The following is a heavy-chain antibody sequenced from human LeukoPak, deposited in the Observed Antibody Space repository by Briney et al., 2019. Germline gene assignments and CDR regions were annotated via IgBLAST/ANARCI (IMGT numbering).Heavy chain of an antibody. CDR3: ATPGLAAAGFDY. J-gene: IGHJ4*02. CDR2: FDPEDGET. Sequence: ASVKVSCEVSGYTLTELSMHWVRQAPGKGLEWMGGFDPEDGETIYAQKFQGRVTMTEGTSTDTAYMELSSLRSEDTAVYYCATPGLAAAGFDYWGQGTLVTVSS. D-gene: IGHD6-13*01. V-gene: IGHV1-24*01. CDR1: GYTLTELS.